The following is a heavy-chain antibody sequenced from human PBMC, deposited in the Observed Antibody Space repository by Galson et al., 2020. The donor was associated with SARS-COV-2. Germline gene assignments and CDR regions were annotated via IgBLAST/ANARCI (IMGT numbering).Heavy chain of an antibody. CDR1: GFTFSDYY. CDR2: ISSSGSTI. V-gene: IGHV3-11*01. Sequence: GESLKISCAASGFTFSDYYMSWIRQAPGKGLEWISYISSSGSTIYYADSVKGRFTISRDNAKNSLYLQMNSLRAEDTAVYYCARDSVSGSYDGDAYYYGMDVWGQGTTVTVSS. J-gene: IGHJ6*02. CDR3: ARDSVSGSYDGDAYYYGMDV. D-gene: IGHD3-10*01.